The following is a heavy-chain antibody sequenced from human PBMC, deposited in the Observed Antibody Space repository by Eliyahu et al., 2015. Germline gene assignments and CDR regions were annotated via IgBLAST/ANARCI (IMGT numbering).Heavy chain of an antibody. CDR1: GGSXSSGAYF. V-gene: IGHV4-31*03. D-gene: IGHD4-17*01. CDR3: AKGPGDHKIDQ. Sequence: QVQLQESGPGLVKPSQTLSLTCTVSGGSXSSGAYFWTWVRQHPEKGLEWIGHISFGHFDYNGNAYYNPSFKSRVAMSIDTSANQFSLKLSSVTAADTAVYFCAKGPGDHKIDQWGQGTLVTVSS. J-gene: IGHJ4*02. CDR2: ISFGHFDYNGNA.